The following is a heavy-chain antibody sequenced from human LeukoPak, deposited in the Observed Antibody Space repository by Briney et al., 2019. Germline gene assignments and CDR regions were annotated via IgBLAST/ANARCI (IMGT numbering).Heavy chain of an antibody. CDR3: ARQEYFYDGSGYYPDY. J-gene: IGHJ4*02. V-gene: IGHV4-39*01. CDR2: IYYSGST. CDR1: GGSISSSSYY. D-gene: IGHD3-22*01. Sequence: SETLSLTCTVSGGSISSSSYYWGWIRQPPGKGLEWIGSIYYSGSTYYNPSLKSRVTISVDTSKNQFSLKLSSVTAADTAVYYCARQEYFYDGSGYYPDYWGQGTLVTVSS.